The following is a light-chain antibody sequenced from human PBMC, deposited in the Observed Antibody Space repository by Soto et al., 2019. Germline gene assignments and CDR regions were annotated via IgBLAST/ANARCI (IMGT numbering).Light chain of an antibody. Sequence: DIVMTQSPDSLAVSLGQRATINCKSSQTILHSFNNKNYLVWYQQKPGQPPKVLINWASTRESGVPDRFSGGGSGTDFTLTISSLQAEDVAVYYCQQSLTTPHTFGQGTNVEIK. CDR2: WAS. V-gene: IGKV4-1*01. CDR1: QTILHSFNNKNY. J-gene: IGKJ1*01. CDR3: QQSLTTPHT.